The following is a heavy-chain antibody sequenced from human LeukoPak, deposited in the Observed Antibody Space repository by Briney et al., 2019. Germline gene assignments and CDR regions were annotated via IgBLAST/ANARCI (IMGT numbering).Heavy chain of an antibody. J-gene: IGHJ3*01. CDR2: IKADGSKT. CDR1: GFTFNTFW. Sequence: PGGSLRLSCAASGFTFNTFWLSWVRQAPGKGLEWVADIKADGSKTYYVDSLKGRFTISRDNAKNSLYLQMDSLRAEDTAVYYCARDSSLYCNHGRCHWGFDLWGPGTVVTVSS. V-gene: IGHV3-7*01. CDR3: ARDSSLYCNHGRCHWGFDL. D-gene: IGHD2-15*01.